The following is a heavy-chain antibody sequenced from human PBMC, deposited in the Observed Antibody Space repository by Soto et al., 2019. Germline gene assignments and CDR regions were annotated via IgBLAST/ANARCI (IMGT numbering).Heavy chain of an antibody. V-gene: IGHV3-23*01. CDR3: AKSLYYYDSSGYSVDAFDI. CDR1: GFTFSSYA. J-gene: IGHJ3*02. CDR2: ISGSGGST. D-gene: IGHD3-22*01. Sequence: GGSLRLSCAASGFTFSSYAMSWVRQAPGKGLEWVSAISGSGGSTYYADSVKGRFTISRDNSKNTLYLQMNSLRAEDTAVYYCAKSLYYYDSSGYSVDAFDIWGQGTMVTVS.